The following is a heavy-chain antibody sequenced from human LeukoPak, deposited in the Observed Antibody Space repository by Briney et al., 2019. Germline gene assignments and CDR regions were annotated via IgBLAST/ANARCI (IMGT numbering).Heavy chain of an antibody. V-gene: IGHV1-2*02. Sequence: GASVNVSRKSSVYTFTVCYMHWVRQAPGQGLEWMGWINPNSGGTNYAQKFQGRVTMTRDTSISTAYMELSRLRSDDTAVYYCERWGLGYCSSTSCYDVVDYWGQGTLVTVSS. CDR1: VYTFTVCY. CDR2: INPNSGGT. CDR3: ERWGLGYCSSTSCYDVVDY. D-gene: IGHD2-2*01. J-gene: IGHJ4*02.